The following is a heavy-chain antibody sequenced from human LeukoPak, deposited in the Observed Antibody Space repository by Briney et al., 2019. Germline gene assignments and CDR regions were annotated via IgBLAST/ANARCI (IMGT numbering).Heavy chain of an antibody. CDR1: GFTFSSYS. J-gene: IGHJ4*02. CDR3: ARDPGGYFDY. CDR2: ISSSSSII. Sequence: GGSLRLSCAASGFTFSSYSMNWVRQAPGKGLEWVSYISSSSSIIYYADSVKSRFTISRDNVKNSLYLQMNSLRAEDTAVYYCARDPGGYFDYWGQGTLVTVSS. V-gene: IGHV3-48*01. D-gene: IGHD3-10*01.